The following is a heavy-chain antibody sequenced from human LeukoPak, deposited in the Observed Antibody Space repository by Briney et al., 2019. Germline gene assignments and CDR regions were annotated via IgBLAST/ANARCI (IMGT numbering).Heavy chain of an antibody. CDR3: AREPGGGYYDSSGYVDY. D-gene: IGHD3-22*01. Sequence: SETLSLTCTVSGGSISSYYWSWIRQPPGKGLEWIGYIYYSGSTNYNPSLKSRVTISVDTSKNQFSLKLSSVTAADTAVYYCAREPGGGYYDSSGYVDYWGQGTLVTVSS. J-gene: IGHJ4*02. CDR1: GGSISSYY. CDR2: IYYSGST. V-gene: IGHV4-59*01.